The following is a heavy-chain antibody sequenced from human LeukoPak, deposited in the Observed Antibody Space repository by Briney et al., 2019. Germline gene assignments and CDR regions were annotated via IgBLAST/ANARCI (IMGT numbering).Heavy chain of an antibody. CDR3: AKSGDILTGYYKISPDYFDY. V-gene: IGHV3-23*01. CDR1: GFTFSSYA. D-gene: IGHD3-9*01. Sequence: AGGSLRLSCAASGFTFSSYAMSWVRQAPGKGLEWVSAISGSGGSTYYADSVKGRFTISRDNSKNTLYLQMNSLRAEDTAVYYCAKSGDILTGYYKISPDYFDYWGQGTLVTVSS. CDR2: ISGSGGST. J-gene: IGHJ4*02.